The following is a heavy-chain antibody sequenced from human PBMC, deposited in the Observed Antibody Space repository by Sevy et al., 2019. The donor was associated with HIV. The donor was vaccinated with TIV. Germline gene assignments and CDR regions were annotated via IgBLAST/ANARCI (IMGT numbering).Heavy chain of an antibody. V-gene: IGHV4-34*01. Sequence: SETLSLTCAVYGGSFSGYYWSWIRQPPGKGLEWIGEINHSGSTNYNPSLKSRVTISVDTSKNQFSLKLSSVTAADTAVYYCARGLKREGRGLATIRGYYYYMDVWGKGTTVTVSS. CDR3: ARGLKREGRGLATIRGYYYYMDV. D-gene: IGHD5-12*01. CDR2: INHSGST. J-gene: IGHJ6*03. CDR1: GGSFSGYY.